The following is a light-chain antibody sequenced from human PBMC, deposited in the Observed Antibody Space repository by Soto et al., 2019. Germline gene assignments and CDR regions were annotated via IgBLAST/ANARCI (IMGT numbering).Light chain of an antibody. CDR2: GAS. J-gene: IGKJ1*01. V-gene: IGKV3-15*01. CDR1: QSVSSN. CDR3: QQYNNWPQT. Sequence: EIGMKQSPAALSVSPGERSTLSCRASQSVSSNLAWYQQKPGQAPRLLIYGASTRATGIPGRFSGSGSGTEFTLTISSLQSEDFAVYYCQQYNNWPQTFGQGTTVDIK.